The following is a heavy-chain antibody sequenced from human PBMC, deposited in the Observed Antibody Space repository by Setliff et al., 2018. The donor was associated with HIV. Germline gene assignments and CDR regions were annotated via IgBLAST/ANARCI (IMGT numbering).Heavy chain of an antibody. CDR2: IKSNTVGGTT. CDR3: TASYANIRGVIVF. J-gene: IGHJ4*02. CDR1: GFTSNSAW. D-gene: IGHD3-10*01. Sequence: PGGSLRLSCAASGFTSNSAWMNWVRQAPGKGLEWVGRIKSNTVGGTTDYNTPVKGRFIISRDDSKNLVYLQMNNLKTEDTAIYYCTASYANIRGVIVFWGQGTPVTVSS. V-gene: IGHV3-15*01.